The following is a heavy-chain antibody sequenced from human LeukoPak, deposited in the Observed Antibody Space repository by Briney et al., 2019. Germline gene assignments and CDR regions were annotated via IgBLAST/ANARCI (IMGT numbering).Heavy chain of an antibody. CDR1: GGSISSYY. D-gene: IGHD3-3*01. V-gene: IGHV4-4*07. CDR2: IYTSGST. Sequence: SETPSLTCTVSGGSISSYYWSWIRQPAGKGLEWIWRIYTSGSTNYNPSLKSRVTMSVDTSKNQFSLKLSSVTAADTAVYYCARDGYYDFWSGYNYYYYYMDVWGKGTTVTVSS. J-gene: IGHJ6*03. CDR3: ARDGYYDFWSGYNYYYYYMDV.